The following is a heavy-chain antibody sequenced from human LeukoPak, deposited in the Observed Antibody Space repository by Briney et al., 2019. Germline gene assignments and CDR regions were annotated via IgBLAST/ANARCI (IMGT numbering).Heavy chain of an antibody. J-gene: IGHJ4*02. D-gene: IGHD2-21*02. CDR1: EFTFSSYA. CDR3: AKNSPRYCGGDCPLDS. CDR2: ITGSGGST. Sequence: GGSLRLSCAASEFTFSSYAMTWVRQTPGKGLEWVSAITGSGGSTYYADSVEGRFTISRDNFKNMLYLQMDSLRAEDTALYYCAKNSPRYCGGDCPLDSWGQGTLVTVSS. V-gene: IGHV3-23*01.